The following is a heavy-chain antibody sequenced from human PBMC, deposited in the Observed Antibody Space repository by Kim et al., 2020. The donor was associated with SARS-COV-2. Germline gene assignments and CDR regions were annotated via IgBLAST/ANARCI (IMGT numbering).Heavy chain of an antibody. V-gene: IGHV3-11*01. D-gene: IGHD3-9*01. CDR1: GFTFSDYY. J-gene: IGHJ4*02. CDR2: ISSSGSTI. CDR3: ARDPQRDGDGYNISPFNIYYFDY. Sequence: GGSLRLSCAASGFTFSDYYMSWIRQAPGKGLEWVSYISSSGSTIYYADSVKGRFTISRDNAKNSLYLQMNSLRAEDTAVYYCARDPQRDGDGYNISPFNIYYFDYWGQGTLVTVSS.